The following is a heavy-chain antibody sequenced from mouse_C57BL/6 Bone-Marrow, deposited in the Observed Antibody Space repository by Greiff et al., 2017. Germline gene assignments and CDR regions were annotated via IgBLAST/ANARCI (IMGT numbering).Heavy chain of an antibody. Sequence: VQLQQSGAELVRPGTSVKMSCKASGYTFTNYWIGWAKQRPGHGLAWIGDIYPGGGYTNYNEKFKGKATLTADKSSSTYYMQFSSLTSEGFAIYYCARWHTGSGYGYWGQGTLVTVSA. D-gene: IGHD3-1*01. J-gene: IGHJ3*01. CDR1: GYTFTNYW. V-gene: IGHV1-63*01. CDR2: IYPGGGYT. CDR3: ARWHTGSGYGY.